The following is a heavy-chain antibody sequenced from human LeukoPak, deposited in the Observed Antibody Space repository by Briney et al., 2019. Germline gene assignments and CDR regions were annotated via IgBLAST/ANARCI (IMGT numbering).Heavy chain of an antibody. CDR2: MYLSGTT. CDR1: GDSINSLDL. CDR3: AGLVGRYSSGLYYYYFDY. V-gene: IGHV4-4*02. D-gene: IGHD3-22*01. J-gene: IGHJ4*02. Sequence: SETLSLTCTVSGDSINSLDLWSWVRPPPGKGLEWIGEMYLSGTTHSNPSVKSRVTISIDKSKNQFFLNLSSVTAADTAVYYCAGLVGRYSSGLYYYYFDYWGQGTLVTVSS.